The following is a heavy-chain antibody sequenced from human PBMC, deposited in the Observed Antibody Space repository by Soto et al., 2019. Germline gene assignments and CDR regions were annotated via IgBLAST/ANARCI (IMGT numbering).Heavy chain of an antibody. J-gene: IGHJ4*02. CDR2: IKQDGSEK. V-gene: IGHV3-7*01. D-gene: IGHD2-2*03. CDR1: GFTFSSYW. CDR3: ARGMDIVVVPAAIDY. Sequence: GESLKISCAASGFTFSSYWMSWVRQAPGKGLEWVANIKQDGSEKYYVDSVKGRFTISRDNAKNSLYLQMNSLRAEDTAVYYCARGMDIVVVPAAIDYWGQGTLVTVSS.